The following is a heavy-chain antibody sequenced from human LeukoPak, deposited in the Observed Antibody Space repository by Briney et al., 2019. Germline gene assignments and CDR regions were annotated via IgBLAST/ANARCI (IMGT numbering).Heavy chain of an antibody. V-gene: IGHV3-7*01. D-gene: IGHD3-16*01. J-gene: IGHJ4*02. Sequence: GGSLRLSCAASGFTFSSYWMSWVRQAPGKGLEWVANIKQDGSEKYYVDSVKGRFTISRDNAKNSLYLQMNSLRAEDTAVYYCARGRPYDYVWGSYKEALDYWGQGTLVTVSS. CDR3: ARGRPYDYVWGSYKEALDY. CDR1: GFTFSSYW. CDR2: IKQDGSEK.